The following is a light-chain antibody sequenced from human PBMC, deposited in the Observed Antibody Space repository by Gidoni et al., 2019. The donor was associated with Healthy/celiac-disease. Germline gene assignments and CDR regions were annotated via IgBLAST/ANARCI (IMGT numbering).Light chain of an antibody. CDR1: QSGSSN. Sequence: EIVMTPSPATRSVSPGERATLSCRASQSGSSNLAWYQQKPGQDPRLLIDGADTRATGIPASLSGSGSGTEFTLTISSLQSEDCAVYYCQQYNNWLTFGGGTKVEIK. V-gene: IGKV3-15*01. CDR2: GAD. CDR3: QQYNNWLT. J-gene: IGKJ4*01.